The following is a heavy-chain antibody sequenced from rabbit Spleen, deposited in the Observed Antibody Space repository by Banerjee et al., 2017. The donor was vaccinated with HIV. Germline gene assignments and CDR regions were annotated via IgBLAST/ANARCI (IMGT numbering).Heavy chain of an antibody. J-gene: IGHJ4*01. CDR1: GLSFSDRDV. Sequence: QEQLEESGGGLVKPGGSLTLTCKASGLSFSDRDVMCWVRQAPGKGLEWIACMNTATGKPVYANWAKGRFTISKTSPTTMTLQMTSLTAADTATYFCARDGAGGSYFALWGQGTLVTVS. D-gene: IGHD8-1*01. CDR2: MNTATGKP. CDR3: ARDGAGGSYFAL. V-gene: IGHV1S45*01.